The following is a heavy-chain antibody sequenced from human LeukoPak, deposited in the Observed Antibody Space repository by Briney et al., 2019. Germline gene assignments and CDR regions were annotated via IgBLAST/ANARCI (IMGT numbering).Heavy chain of an antibody. CDR3: ARDIAYD. Sequence: GGSLRLSCAASGFTFSRYAVHWVRQAPGKGLEWVALISYDGSDKYYADSVKGRFTISRDNSKNTLYLQMNSLRAEDTAVYYCARDIAYDWGQGTLVTVSS. D-gene: IGHD6-13*01. CDR2: ISYDGSDK. CDR1: GFTFSRYA. V-gene: IGHV3-30-3*01. J-gene: IGHJ4*02.